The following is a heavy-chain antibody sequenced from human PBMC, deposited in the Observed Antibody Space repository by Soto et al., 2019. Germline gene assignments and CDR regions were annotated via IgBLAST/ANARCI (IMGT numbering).Heavy chain of an antibody. CDR2: IWYDGSNK. D-gene: IGHD1-20*01. CDR3: AYNRWGPLIY. J-gene: IGHJ4*02. Sequence: XGSLKLSCAASGFTFSSYGMHGVRQAPGKGLEWVAVIWYDGSNKYYADSVKGRFTISRDNSKNTLYLQMNSLRAEDTATYYCAYNRWGPLIYWGQGTLVTVSS. V-gene: IGHV3-33*01. CDR1: GFTFSSYG.